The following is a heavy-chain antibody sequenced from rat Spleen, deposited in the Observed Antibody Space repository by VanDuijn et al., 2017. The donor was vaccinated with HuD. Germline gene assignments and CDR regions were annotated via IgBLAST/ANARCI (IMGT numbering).Heavy chain of an antibody. CDR2: IIYDGGNT. Sequence: EVQLVESGGGLVQPGRSLTLSCAASGFSFSDYNMAWVRQASEKGLEWVASIIYDGGNTFFRDSVKGQFTFSRDNAKSTLYLKLDSLRSEDTATYYCATVSYSAYCDQGVLVTVSS. CDR3: ATVSYSAY. J-gene: IGHJ2*01. V-gene: IGHV5S10*01. CDR1: GFSFSDYN. D-gene: IGHD1-1*01.